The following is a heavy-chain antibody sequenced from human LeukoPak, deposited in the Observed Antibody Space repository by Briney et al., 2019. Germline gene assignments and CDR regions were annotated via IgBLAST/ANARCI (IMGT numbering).Heavy chain of an antibody. J-gene: IGHJ5*02. CDR3: ARQEYVTMIVVVITTAHGGFDP. CDR2: IYYSGST. Sequence: PSETLSLTCTVSGGSISSSSYYWGWIRQPPGKGLEWIGSIYYSGSTYYNPSLKSRVTISVDTSKNQFSLKLSSVTAADTAVYYCARQEYVTMIVVVITTAHGGFDPWGQGTLVTVSS. CDR1: GGSISSSSYY. D-gene: IGHD3-22*01. V-gene: IGHV4-39*01.